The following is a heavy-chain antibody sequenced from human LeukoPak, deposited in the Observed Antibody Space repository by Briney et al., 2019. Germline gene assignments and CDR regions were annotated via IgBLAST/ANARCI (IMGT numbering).Heavy chain of an antibody. CDR3: ARVPSDTAMVNGDYFDY. D-gene: IGHD5-18*01. CDR1: GGSISSSSYY. J-gene: IGHJ4*02. Sequence: SETLSLTCTVSGGSISSSSYYWGWIRQPPGKGLEWIGSINYSGSTYYNPSLKSRVTIPVDTSKNQFSLKLSSVTAADTAVYYCARVPSDTAMVNGDYFDYWGQGTLVTVSS. V-gene: IGHV4-39*07. CDR2: INYSGST.